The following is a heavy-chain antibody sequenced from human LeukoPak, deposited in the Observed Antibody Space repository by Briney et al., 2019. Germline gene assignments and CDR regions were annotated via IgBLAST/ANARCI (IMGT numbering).Heavy chain of an antibody. D-gene: IGHD3-3*01. V-gene: IGHV3-53*05. J-gene: IGHJ4*02. Sequence: PGGSLRLSCAASGFTVTDNYMNWVRQSSGKGLEWVSVIYGGRDTNYADSVKGRFIISRDTSKNTLYLQMNSLRVEDTGVYYCAREGLTISGVAYWGQGTLVTVSS. CDR2: IYGGRDT. CDR1: GFTVTDNY. CDR3: AREGLTISGVAY.